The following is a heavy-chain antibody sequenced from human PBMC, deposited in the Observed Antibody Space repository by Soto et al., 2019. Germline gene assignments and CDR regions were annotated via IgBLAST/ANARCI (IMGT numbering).Heavy chain of an antibody. D-gene: IGHD1-26*01. CDR1: GASIRSFF. J-gene: IGHJ6*02. V-gene: IGHV4-59*01. CDR2: IYYSVST. Sequence: QVHLQESGPGLVKPSETLSLTCTVSGASIRSFFWTWIRQPPGRGLELIGNIYYSVSTNYNPSLKNRVTMSVDTSKNQFSLMLTSVTAADTAVYYCARPSGSYSYYYGMDVWGQGTTVTVSS. CDR3: ARPSGSYSYYYGMDV.